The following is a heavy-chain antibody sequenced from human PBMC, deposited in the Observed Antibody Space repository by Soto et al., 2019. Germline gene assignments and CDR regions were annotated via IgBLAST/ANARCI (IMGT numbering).Heavy chain of an antibody. CDR1: GYTLSIYG. CDR3: ARDYGGKYDP. J-gene: IGHJ5*02. Sequence: SVKVSCKSSGYTLSIYGIHWVRQAPGQGLQWMGWINTGNGNTKYSQKFQGRVTFTRDTSASTAYMDLSSLRSEDTAVYYCARDYGGKYDPWGQGTLVTVSS. CDR2: INTGNGNT. D-gene: IGHD4-17*01. V-gene: IGHV1-3*04.